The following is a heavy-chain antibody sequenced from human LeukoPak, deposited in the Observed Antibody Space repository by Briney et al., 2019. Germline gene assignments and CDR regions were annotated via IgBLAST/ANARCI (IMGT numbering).Heavy chain of an antibody. CDR1: GFTFSGCA. Sequence: GGSLRLSGAASGFTFSGCAIHWVRQSSGKGLEWVGHIDKKDNFHATAYAASVQGRFSISRDDSKNTAFLHMNSLKTEDMALYYCTRDSGTYNWLDPWGQGTLVTVSS. J-gene: IGHJ5*02. CDR2: IDKKDNFHAT. CDR3: TRDSGTYNWLDP. V-gene: IGHV3-73*01. D-gene: IGHD1-26*01.